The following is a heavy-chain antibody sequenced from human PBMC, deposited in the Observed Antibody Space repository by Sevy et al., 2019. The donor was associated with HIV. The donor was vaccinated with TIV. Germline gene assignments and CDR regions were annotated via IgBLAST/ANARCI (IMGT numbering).Heavy chain of an antibody. Sequence: GGSLRLSCVASGFTFSTNSMNWVRQAPGKGLERVSYINSRSSTIHYADSVKGRFTIFRDNAQNSLYLQMNSLRGEDTAVYYCARGPSFLVVSDAPVDYWGQGTLVTVSS. CDR1: GFTFSTNS. J-gene: IGHJ4*02. CDR2: INSRSSTI. D-gene: IGHD2-8*02. CDR3: ARGPSFLVVSDAPVDY. V-gene: IGHV3-48*01.